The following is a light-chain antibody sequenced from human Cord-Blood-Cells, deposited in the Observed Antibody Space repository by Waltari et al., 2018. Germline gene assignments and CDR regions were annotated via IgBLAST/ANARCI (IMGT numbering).Light chain of an antibody. CDR2: EVS. J-gene: IGLJ1*01. Sequence: QSALTQPPSVSGSPGQSITIPCTGTSSDVGSYNLVSWYQQHPGKAPHLMIYEVSKRPSGVSNRFSGSKSGNTASLTISGLQAEDEADYYCCSYAGSSTYVFGTGTKVTVL. V-gene: IGLV2-23*02. CDR3: CSYAGSSTYV. CDR1: SSDVGSYNL.